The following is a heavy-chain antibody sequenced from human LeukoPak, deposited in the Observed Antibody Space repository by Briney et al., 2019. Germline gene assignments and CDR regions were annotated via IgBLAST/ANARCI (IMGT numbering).Heavy chain of an antibody. CDR3: VKDLYKGDTSTWYYFDY. J-gene: IGHJ4*02. CDR2: INTSGDKT. V-gene: IGHV3-64D*06. D-gene: IGHD6-13*01. Sequence: PGGSLRLSCAASGLTFRNYGMHWVRQAPGKGPEYVSVINTSGDKTYYADSVKGRFTISRDNSKNTVSLQMSSLRAEDTAMYYCVKDLYKGDTSTWYYFDYWGQGTLVTVSS. CDR1: GLTFRNYG.